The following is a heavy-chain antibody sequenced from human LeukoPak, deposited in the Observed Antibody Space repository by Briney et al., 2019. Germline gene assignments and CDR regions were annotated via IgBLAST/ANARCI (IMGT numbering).Heavy chain of an antibody. CDR3: ASSRIAAAGRGLSYYFDY. CDR2: INPNSGGT. Sequence: SVKLSRNSSVYTFTVCYMHWARHAPAQGLEWMGCINPNSGGTNYAQKVQRRLPMTRDTSISTAYMELSRLRSDDTAVYYCASSRIAAAGRGLSYYFDYWGQGTLVTVSS. CDR1: VYTFTVCY. J-gene: IGHJ4*02. D-gene: IGHD6-13*01. V-gene: IGHV1-2*02.